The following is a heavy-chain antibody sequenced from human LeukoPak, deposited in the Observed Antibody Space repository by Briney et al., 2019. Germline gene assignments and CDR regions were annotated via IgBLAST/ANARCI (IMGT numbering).Heavy chain of an antibody. CDR1: GFTFSSYA. CDR2: ISYDGSNK. Sequence: PGGSLRLSCAASGFTFSSYAMSWVRQAPGKGLEWVAVISYDGSNKYYADSVKGRFTISRDNSKNTLYLQMNSLRAEGTAVYYCARDRIAAAGNWFDPWGQGTLVTVSS. D-gene: IGHD6-13*01. CDR3: ARDRIAAAGNWFDP. J-gene: IGHJ5*02. V-gene: IGHV3-30-3*01.